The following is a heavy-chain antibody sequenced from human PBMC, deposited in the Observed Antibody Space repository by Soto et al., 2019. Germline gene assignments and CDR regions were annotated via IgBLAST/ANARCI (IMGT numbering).Heavy chain of an antibody. Sequence: PGGSLRLSCAASGFTISPYNMIWVRQAPGKGLQWVSYISSSSNTLYYGDSVRGRFTISRDNAKNSLYLQMNSLRDEDTAVYYCARRPDATIKDISYYYALDVWGQGNTVTVSS. D-gene: IGHD2-2*01. V-gene: IGHV3-48*02. J-gene: IGHJ6*02. CDR2: ISSSSNTL. CDR1: GFTISPYN. CDR3: ARRPDATIKDISYYYALDV.